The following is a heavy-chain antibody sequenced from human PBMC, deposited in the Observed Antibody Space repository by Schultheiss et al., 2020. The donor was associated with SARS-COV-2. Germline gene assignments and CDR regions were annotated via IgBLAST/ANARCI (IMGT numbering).Heavy chain of an antibody. Sequence: SETLSLTCSVSGGSISSGNYYWSWIRQPAGKGLEWIGRFHSSGSTNYNPSLKSRVTISVDTSKNQFSLKLSSVTAADTAVYYCARHNGGYYDYWGQGTLVTVSS. J-gene: IGHJ4*02. CDR3: ARHNGGYYDY. V-gene: IGHV4-61*10. D-gene: IGHD3-22*01. CDR2: FHSSGST. CDR1: GGSISSGNYY.